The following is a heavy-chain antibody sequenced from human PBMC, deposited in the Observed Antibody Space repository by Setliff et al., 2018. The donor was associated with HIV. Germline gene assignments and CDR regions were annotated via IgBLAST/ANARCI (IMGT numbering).Heavy chain of an antibody. CDR1: GGSFSNYY. V-gene: IGHV4-34*01. Sequence: SETLSLTCAVYGGSFSNYYWTWIRQPPGKGLEWLGEINHSGSTNYNPSLKSRVTISVDTSKNHFSLKLSSVTAADTAVYYCARAREGWKPFAFDYWGQGTLVTVSS. CDR3: ARAREGWKPFAFDY. CDR2: INHSGST. D-gene: IGHD1-1*01. J-gene: IGHJ4*02.